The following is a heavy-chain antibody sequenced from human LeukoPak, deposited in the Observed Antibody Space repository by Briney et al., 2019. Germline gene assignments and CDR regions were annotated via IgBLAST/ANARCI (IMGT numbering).Heavy chain of an antibody. V-gene: IGHV3-23*01. CDR2: ISGSGGST. CDR1: GFTFSSYV. D-gene: IGHD3-9*01. Sequence: GGSLRLSCAASGFTFSSYVMSWVRQAPGKGLEWVSAISGSGGSTYYADSVKGRFTISRDNSKNTLYLQMNSLRAEDTAVYYCAKAREITYYDILTGYYFDYWGQGTPVTVSS. J-gene: IGHJ4*02. CDR3: AKAREITYYDILTGYYFDY.